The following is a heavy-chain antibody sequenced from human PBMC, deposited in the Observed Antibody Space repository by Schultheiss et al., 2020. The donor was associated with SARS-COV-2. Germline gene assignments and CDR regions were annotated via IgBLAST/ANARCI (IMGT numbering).Heavy chain of an antibody. CDR2: IHHSGST. V-gene: IGHV4-34*01. CDR1: GGSISSYY. CDR3: ARGGAYSYGPHYFDY. J-gene: IGHJ4*02. Sequence: SETLSLTCTVSGGSISSYYWSWIRQPPGKGLEWIGEIHHSGSTYYNPSLKSRVTISVDTSKNQFSLKLSSVTAADTAVYYCARGGAYSYGPHYFDYWGQGTLVTVSS. D-gene: IGHD5-18*01.